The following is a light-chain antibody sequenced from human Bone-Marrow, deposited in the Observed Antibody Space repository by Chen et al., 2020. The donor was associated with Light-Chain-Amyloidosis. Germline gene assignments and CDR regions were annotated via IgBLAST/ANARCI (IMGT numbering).Light chain of an antibody. CDR1: STDVGNYNL. J-gene: IGLJ1*01. CDR2: EDN. CDR3: CSYAGSQIFV. V-gene: IGLV2-23*01. Sequence: QSALTQPASVSGSPGQSITISCTGTSTDVGNYNLVSWYQRHPGKAPKLIIFEDNKRPSGVPSRFSGSRSGYTASLTISGLQAEEESDSYCCSYAGSQIFVFGTGSRVTVL.